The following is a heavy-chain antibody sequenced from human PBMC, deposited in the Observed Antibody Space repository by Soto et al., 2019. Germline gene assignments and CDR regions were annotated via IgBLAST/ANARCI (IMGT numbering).Heavy chain of an antibody. J-gene: IGHJ6*02. CDR2: ISPFNGNT. D-gene: IGHD6-19*01. CDR1: GYPFTHYC. CDR3: ARDQSFYRSYYYGIDV. V-gene: IGHV1-18*01. Sequence: AASVKVSCKSSGYPFTHYCITWVRHAPGQGLEWMGWISPFNGNTNYGQTLQGRVTLTTDTSTSTVYMELRSLRSDDTAVYYCARDQSFYRSYYYGIDVWGQGTTVTVSS.